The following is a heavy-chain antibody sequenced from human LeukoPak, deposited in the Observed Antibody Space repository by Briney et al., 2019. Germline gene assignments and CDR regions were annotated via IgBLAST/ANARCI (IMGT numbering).Heavy chain of an antibody. J-gene: IGHJ5*02. CDR3: AGDRTRRFRPQNWFDP. V-gene: IGHV3-21*01. D-gene: IGHD1-7*01. CDR2: ISSSSSYI. CDR1: GFTFSSYS. Sequence: GGSLRLSCAASGFTFSSYSMNWVRQAPGKGLEWVSSISSSSSYIYYADSVKGRFTISRDNAKNSLYLQMNSLRAEDTAVYYCAGDRTRRFRPQNWFDPWGQGTLVTVSS.